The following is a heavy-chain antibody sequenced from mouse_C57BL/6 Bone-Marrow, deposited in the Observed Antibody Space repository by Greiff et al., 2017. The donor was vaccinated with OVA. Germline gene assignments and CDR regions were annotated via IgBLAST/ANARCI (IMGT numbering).Heavy chain of an antibody. CDR1: GFSLTSYG. CDR2: IWGVGST. D-gene: IGHD1-2*01. Sequence: VKLVESGPGLVAPSQSLSITCTVSGFSLTSYGVDWVRQSPGKGLEWLGVIWGVGSTNYNSALKSRLSISKDNSKSQVFLKMNSLQTDDTAMYYCASDLRLGAYWGQGTLVTVSA. J-gene: IGHJ3*01. V-gene: IGHV2-6*01. CDR3: ASDLRLGAY.